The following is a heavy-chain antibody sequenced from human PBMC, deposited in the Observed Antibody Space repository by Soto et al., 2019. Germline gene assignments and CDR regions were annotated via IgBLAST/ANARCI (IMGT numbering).Heavy chain of an antibody. V-gene: IGHV4-39*01. CDR3: VCLSTYSYTMDV. Sequence: SETLSLTCTGSCGPISRSTYYWGWIRQPPGKGLEWIGNIYYSGTTYYNPSLKSRVTISVDTSKNQFSLRVTSVTAADTSIYYCVCLSTYSYTMDVWGQGTTVTVSS. CDR1: CGPISRSTYY. J-gene: IGHJ6*02. D-gene: IGHD3-16*02. CDR2: IYYSGTT.